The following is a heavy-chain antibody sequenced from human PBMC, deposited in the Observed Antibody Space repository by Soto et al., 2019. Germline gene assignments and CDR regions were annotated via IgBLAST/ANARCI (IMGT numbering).Heavy chain of an antibody. D-gene: IGHD6-6*01. J-gene: IGHJ6*02. CDR2: INHSGGT. Sequence: AETLSLTCAVYGGSFSGYYWSWIRQPPGKGLEWIGEINHSGGTNYKPSLKSGATISVDTSKNQFSLKLSSVTAGDRAVYYCARGVGIDVAAHGMDVWGQGTTVTVSS. CDR1: GGSFSGYY. V-gene: IGHV4-34*01. CDR3: ARGVGIDVAAHGMDV.